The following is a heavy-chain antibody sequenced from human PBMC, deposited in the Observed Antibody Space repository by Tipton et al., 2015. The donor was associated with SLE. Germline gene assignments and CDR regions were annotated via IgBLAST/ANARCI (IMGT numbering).Heavy chain of an antibody. CDR3: SRLMVRGDY. CDR2: INPNSGGT. J-gene: IGHJ2*01. V-gene: IGHV1-2*02. CDR1: GYTFTGYY. Sequence: QSGPEVKKPGASVKVSCKASGYTFTGYYMHWVRQAPGQGLEWMGWINPNSGGTNYAQKFQGRVTMTRDTSLSTAYMELSRLRSDDPAVYYCSRLMVRGDYWGRGTLVTVSS. D-gene: IGHD3-10*01.